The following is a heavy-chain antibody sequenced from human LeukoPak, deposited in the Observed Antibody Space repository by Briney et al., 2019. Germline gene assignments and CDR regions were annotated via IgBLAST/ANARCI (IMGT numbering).Heavy chain of an antibody. V-gene: IGHV3-20*04. CDR3: AKDPALYCGGDCYYDAFDI. CDR1: GFTFDDYG. J-gene: IGHJ3*02. CDR2: INWNGGST. Sequence: GGSLRLSCAASGFTFDDYGMSWVRQAPGKGLEWVSGINWNGGSTGYADSVKGRFTISRDNAKNSLYLQMNSLRAEDTAVYYCAKDPALYCGGDCYYDAFDIWGQGTMVTVSS. D-gene: IGHD2-21*02.